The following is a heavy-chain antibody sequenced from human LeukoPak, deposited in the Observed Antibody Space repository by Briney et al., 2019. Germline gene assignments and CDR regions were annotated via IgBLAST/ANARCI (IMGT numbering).Heavy chain of an antibody. CDR1: GFTFSSYG. Sequence: GGSLRLSCAASGFTFSSYGMSWVRQAPGKGLEWVSSIGGSGGNIYYSDSVKGRFTISRDNSKNTLYLQMNSLRGEDMAVYFCARTQAPVGKAWFDPWGQGTLVIVSS. D-gene: IGHD6-13*01. CDR2: IGGSGGNI. V-gene: IGHV3-23*01. CDR3: ARTQAPVGKAWFDP. J-gene: IGHJ5*02.